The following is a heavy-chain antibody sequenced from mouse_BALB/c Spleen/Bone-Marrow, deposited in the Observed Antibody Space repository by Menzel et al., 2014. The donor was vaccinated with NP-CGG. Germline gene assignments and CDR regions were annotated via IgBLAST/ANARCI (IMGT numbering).Heavy chain of an antibody. J-gene: IGHJ3*01. CDR2: IYPGNVDT. V-gene: IGHV1S56*01. Sequence: QVQLQQSGPELVKPGASVRISCKASGYTFTSYYIHRVKQRPGQGLEWIGWIYPGNVDTKYNEKFKGKATLTADKSSSTAYMQLSSLTSEDSAVYFCARGGSANWEGFAYWGQGTLVTVSA. CDR1: GYTFTSYY. D-gene: IGHD4-1*01. CDR3: ARGGSANWEGFAY.